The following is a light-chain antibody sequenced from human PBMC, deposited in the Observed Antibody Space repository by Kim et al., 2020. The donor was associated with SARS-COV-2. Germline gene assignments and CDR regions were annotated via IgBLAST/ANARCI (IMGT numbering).Light chain of an antibody. J-gene: IGKJ1*01. Sequence: DIQMTQSPSSLSASVGDRVTITCRASQDISNYLAWFQLKPGKAPNLLIYAASALQPGVPSQFSGSGSGTDFTLTVTSLQPEDVATYYSQKCDSAPWTFGQGTNVDIK. CDR2: AAS. CDR3: QKCDSAPWT. V-gene: IGKV1-27*01. CDR1: QDISNY.